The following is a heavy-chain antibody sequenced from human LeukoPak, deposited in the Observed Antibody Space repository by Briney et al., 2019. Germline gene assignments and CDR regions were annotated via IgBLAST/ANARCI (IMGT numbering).Heavy chain of an antibody. CDR3: AKATYYDIAPGY. Sequence: SVKVSCKASGGTFSSYAISWVRQARGRGVEGMGRIIPILGIANYAQKFQGRVTITADKSTSTAYMELSSLRSEDTAVYYCAKATYYDIAPGYWGQGTLVTVSS. CDR1: GGTFSSYA. V-gene: IGHV1-69*04. CDR2: IIPILGIA. J-gene: IGHJ4*02. D-gene: IGHD3-9*01.